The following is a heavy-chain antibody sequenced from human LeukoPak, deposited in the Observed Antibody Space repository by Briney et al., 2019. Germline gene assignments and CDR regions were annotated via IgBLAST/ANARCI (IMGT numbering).Heavy chain of an antibody. CDR1: GGSISSSSYY. Sequence: SETLSLTCTVSGGSISSSSYYWGWIRQPPGKGLEWIGEINHSGSTNYNPSLKSRVTISVDTSKNQFSLKLISVTAADTAVYFCARLQWLSTPFFDYWGQGTLVTVSS. V-gene: IGHV4-39*07. J-gene: IGHJ4*02. CDR3: ARLQWLSTPFFDY. CDR2: INHSGST. D-gene: IGHD6-19*01.